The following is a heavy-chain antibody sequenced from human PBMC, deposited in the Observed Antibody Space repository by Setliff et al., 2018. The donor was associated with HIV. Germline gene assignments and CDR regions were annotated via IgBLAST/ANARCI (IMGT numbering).Heavy chain of an antibody. Sequence: PSETLSLTCTVSRGSISRYYWSWIRQPPGKGLEWNGYIYYTGTTTYNPSLKSRVTMPVDTSKNQLSLKLSSLTAADTAVYYCARDRPPSTVDMLGAFDRWGQGTMVTVSS. J-gene: IGHJ3*02. CDR2: IYYTGTT. CDR3: ARDRPPSTVDMLGAFDR. V-gene: IGHV4-59*01. D-gene: IGHD4-17*01. CDR1: RGSISRYY.